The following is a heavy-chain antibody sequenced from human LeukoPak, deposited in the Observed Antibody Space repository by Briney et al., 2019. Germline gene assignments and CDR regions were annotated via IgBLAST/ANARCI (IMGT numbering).Heavy chain of an antibody. Sequence: SETLSLTCTVSGGSVISSNYYWGWLRQSPEKGLEWIGITYYTGTTYYNPSLKSRVTISVDPSKNQFSLKLSSMTAPDTAVYYCARQFRVSLMASYYFDHWGQGALVTVSS. D-gene: IGHD5-24*01. CDR1: GGSVISSNYY. CDR3: ARQFRVSLMASYYFDH. V-gene: IGHV4-39*01. CDR2: TYYTGTT. J-gene: IGHJ4*02.